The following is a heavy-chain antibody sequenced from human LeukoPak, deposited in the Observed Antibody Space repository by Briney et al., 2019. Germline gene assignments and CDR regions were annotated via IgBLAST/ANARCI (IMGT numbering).Heavy chain of an antibody. CDR2: INPNSGGT. CDR1: VYTFTRYY. CDR3: ARTGYSYDYYY. Sequence: ASVTVSCKASVYTFTRYYMHWVRQAPGQGLEWMGWINPNSGGTNYAQDFHGRVTMTRDTSTSTVYMELSSLRFGDTAVYYCARTGYSYDYYYWGQGTLVTVSS. J-gene: IGHJ4*02. D-gene: IGHD5-18*01. V-gene: IGHV1-2*02.